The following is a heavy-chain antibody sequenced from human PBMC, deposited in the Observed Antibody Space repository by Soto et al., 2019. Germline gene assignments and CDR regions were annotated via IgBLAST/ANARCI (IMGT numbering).Heavy chain of an antibody. J-gene: IGHJ1*01. CDR3: ARERRQWELPNLCQH. CDR1: GGTFSSYA. CDR2: IIPILGTS. V-gene: IGHV1-69*11. Sequence: QVHLVQSGAEVKKPGSSVKVSCKTSGGTFSSYAISWVRQAPGQGPEWMGGIIPILGTSDYAPKFQGRVTNTADQATSTAYMERSSLRSQDRAVYYCARERRQWELPNLCQHRGQGTMVTVSS. D-gene: IGHD1-26*01.